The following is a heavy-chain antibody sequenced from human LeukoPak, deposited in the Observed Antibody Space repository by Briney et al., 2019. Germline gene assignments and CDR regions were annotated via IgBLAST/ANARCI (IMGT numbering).Heavy chain of an antibody. Sequence: ASVKVSCKASGYTFTGYYMHWVRQAPGQGLEWMGWINPNSGGTNYAQKFQGRVTMTRDTSISTAYMELSRLRSDDTAVYYCARVVRGYFDWLFPHDAFDIWGQGTMVTVSS. D-gene: IGHD3-9*01. J-gene: IGHJ3*02. V-gene: IGHV1-2*02. CDR2: INPNSGGT. CDR3: ARVVRGYFDWLFPHDAFDI. CDR1: GYTFTGYY.